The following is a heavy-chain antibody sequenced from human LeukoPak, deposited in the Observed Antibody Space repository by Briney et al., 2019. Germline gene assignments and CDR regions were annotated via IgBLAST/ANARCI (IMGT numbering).Heavy chain of an antibody. J-gene: IGHJ4*02. Sequence: PSQTLSLTCAVSGGSISSGGYSWSWIRQPPGKGLEWIGYIYHSGSTYYNPSLKSRVTISIDRSKNQSSLKLSSVTAADTAVYYCARNGAAAGPINGDYFDYWGQGTLVTVSS. CDR1: GGSISSGGYS. CDR2: IYHSGST. D-gene: IGHD6-13*01. V-gene: IGHV4-30-2*01. CDR3: ARNGAAAGPINGDYFDY.